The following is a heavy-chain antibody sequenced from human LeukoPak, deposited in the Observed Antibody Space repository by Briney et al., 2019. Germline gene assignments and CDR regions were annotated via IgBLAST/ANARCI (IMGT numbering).Heavy chain of an antibody. Sequence: GGSLRLSCAASGFAFSSYAMSWVRQAPGKGLEWVSVTSGSGGNPYYADSVKGRFTISRDNSKNTLYLHMNSLRAEDTALYYCAKETGIILVRGAIDYWGQGTLVTVSS. V-gene: IGHV3-23*01. CDR2: TSGSGGNP. J-gene: IGHJ4*02. CDR1: GFAFSSYA. CDR3: AKETGIILVRGAIDY. D-gene: IGHD3-10*01.